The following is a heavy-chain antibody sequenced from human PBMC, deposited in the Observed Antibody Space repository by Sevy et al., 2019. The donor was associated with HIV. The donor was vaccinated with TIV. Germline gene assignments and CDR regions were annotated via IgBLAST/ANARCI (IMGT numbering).Heavy chain of an antibody. D-gene: IGHD3-16*01. CDR2: IKQDGSEM. V-gene: IGHV3-7*01. J-gene: IGHJ4*02. CDR3: TRDRSYGYFDS. CDR1: GFTSDFW. Sequence: GGSLRLSCSASGFTSDFWMSWVRQAPGKAPEWVANIKQDGSEMFYVDSVEGRFIISRDNAKNSIYLQMNTLRVEDTAVYYCTRDRSYGYFDSWGQGTLVIVSS.